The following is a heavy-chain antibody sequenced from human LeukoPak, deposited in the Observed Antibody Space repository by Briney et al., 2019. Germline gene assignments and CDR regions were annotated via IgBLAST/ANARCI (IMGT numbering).Heavy chain of an antibody. V-gene: IGHV1-69*04. J-gene: IGHJ3*02. CDR3: ARCGYESSRRDGFDI. D-gene: IGHD3-22*01. CDR1: GGTFSSYG. Sequence: SVKVSCKASGGTFSSYGIGWVRQAPGQGLEWMGRIIPILGITNYAQKVQGRVTITSDTSTSTAYMELSTLRSEDTAVYYCARCGYESSRRDGFDIWGQGTMVTVSS. CDR2: IIPILGIT.